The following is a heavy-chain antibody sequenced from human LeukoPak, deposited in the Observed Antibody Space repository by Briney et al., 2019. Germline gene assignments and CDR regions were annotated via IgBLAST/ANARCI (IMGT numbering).Heavy chain of an antibody. CDR1: GGSISSYY. CDR3: ARDRYSSGWSAFDY. V-gene: IGHV4-4*07. CDR2: IYTSGST. J-gene: IGHJ4*02. Sequence: SPSETLSLTCTVSGGSISSYYWSWIRQPAGKGLEWIGRIYTSGSTNYNPSLKSRVTMSVDTSKNQLSLKLSSVTAADTAVYYCARDRYSSGWSAFDYWGQGTLVTVSS. D-gene: IGHD6-19*01.